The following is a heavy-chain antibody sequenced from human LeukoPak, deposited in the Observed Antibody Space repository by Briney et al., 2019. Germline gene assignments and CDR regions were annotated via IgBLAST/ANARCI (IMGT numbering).Heavy chain of an antibody. V-gene: IGHV3-7*01. Sequence: GGSLRLSCAASGFTFSSYWMNWACQAPGKGLEWVASINHNGNVNYYVDSVKGRFTISREDAKNSLYLQMNSLRAGDTAVYYCARSPGITGTTWYFDLWGRGTLVTVSS. J-gene: IGHJ2*01. CDR3: ARSPGITGTTWYFDL. CDR2: INHNGNVN. D-gene: IGHD1-7*01. CDR1: GFTFSSYW.